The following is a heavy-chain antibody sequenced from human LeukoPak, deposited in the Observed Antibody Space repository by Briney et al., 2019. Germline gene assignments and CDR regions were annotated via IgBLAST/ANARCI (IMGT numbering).Heavy chain of an antibody. D-gene: IGHD2-21*01. CDR3: ASVIATRGWFDP. V-gene: IGHV4-59*01. Sequence: PSETLSLTCTVSGGSTSSYYWSWIRQPPGKGLEWIGYINYSGSNNYNPSFKTRVTISVDTSRNQFSLKLNSVTAADTAVYYCASVIATRGWFDPWGQGTLVTVSS. CDR1: GGSTSSYY. J-gene: IGHJ5*02. CDR2: INYSGSN.